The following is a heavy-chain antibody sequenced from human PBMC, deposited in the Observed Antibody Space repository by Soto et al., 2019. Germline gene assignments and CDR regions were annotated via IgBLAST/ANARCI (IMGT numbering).Heavy chain of an antibody. D-gene: IGHD1-1*01. Sequence: SQTLSLTCNISGDSVSSNSAGWNCIRQTPSRGLEGRGRTYHKSKSYYTYAQAVKSRITLSPDTSKNQFSLQLTSVTPEDTAVYYCARGSWDDVSGHYYMDVWDKGTTV. CDR3: ARGSWDDVSGHYYMDV. CDR1: GDSVSSNSAG. CDR2: TYHKSKSYY. J-gene: IGHJ6*03. V-gene: IGHV6-1*01.